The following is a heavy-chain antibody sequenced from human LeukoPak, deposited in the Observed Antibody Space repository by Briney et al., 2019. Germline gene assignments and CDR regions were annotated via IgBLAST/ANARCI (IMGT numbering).Heavy chain of an antibody. CDR1: GFIFSGYA. D-gene: IGHD6-13*01. CDR3: VKAQGFSNTYYDY. CDR2: ISSNGVNT. Sequence: QPGGSLRLSCSASGFIFSGYAMHWVRQAPEKGLEYVSAISSNGVNTYYADSVKGRITISRDNSKNTLYLQMGSLRPEDTAVYYCVKAQGFSNTYYDYWGQGTLVAVSS. V-gene: IGHV3-64D*06. J-gene: IGHJ4*02.